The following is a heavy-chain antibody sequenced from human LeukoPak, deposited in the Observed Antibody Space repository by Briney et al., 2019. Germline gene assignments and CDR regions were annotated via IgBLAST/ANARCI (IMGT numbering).Heavy chain of an antibody. J-gene: IGHJ3*02. CDR2: ISSSSTTT. D-gene: IGHD4-11*01. CDR3: ALQIDAFDI. Sequence: GGSLRLSCAASEFTFSYYSMNWVRQAPGKGLEWVSYISSSSTTTYYADSVKGRFTISRDNAKNSLYLQMNSLRDEDTAVYYCALQIDAFDIWGQGILVTVSS. CDR1: EFTFSYYS. V-gene: IGHV3-48*02.